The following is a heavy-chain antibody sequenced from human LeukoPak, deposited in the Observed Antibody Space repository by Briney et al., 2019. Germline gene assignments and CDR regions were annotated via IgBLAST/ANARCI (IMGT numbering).Heavy chain of an antibody. CDR3: AKGPLLWFGELLNLGYYFDY. D-gene: IGHD3-10*01. J-gene: IGHJ4*02. CDR2: ISGSGGST. CDR1: GFTFSSYA. V-gene: IGHV3-23*01. Sequence: GGSLRLSCAASGFTFSSYAMSWVRQAPGKGLEWVSAISGSGGSTYYADSAKGRFTISRDNSKNTLYLQMNSLRAEDTAVYYCAKGPLLWFGELLNLGYYFDYWGQGTLVTVSS.